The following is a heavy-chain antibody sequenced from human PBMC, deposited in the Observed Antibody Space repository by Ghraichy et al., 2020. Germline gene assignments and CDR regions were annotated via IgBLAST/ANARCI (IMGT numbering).Heavy chain of an antibody. CDR3: AREKELERRGNFDY. J-gene: IGHJ4*02. D-gene: IGHD1-1*01. V-gene: IGHV1-69*13. CDR1: GGTFSSYA. CDR2: IIPIFGTA. Sequence: SVKVSCKASGGTFSSYAISWVRQAPGQGLEWMGGIIPIFGTANYAQKFQGRVTITADESTSTAYMELSSLRSEDTAVYYCAREKELERRGNFDYWGQGTLVTVSS.